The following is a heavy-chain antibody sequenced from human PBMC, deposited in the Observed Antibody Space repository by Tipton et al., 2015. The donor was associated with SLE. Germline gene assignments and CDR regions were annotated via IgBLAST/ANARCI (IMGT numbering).Heavy chain of an antibody. CDR1: GFTFSSYA. Sequence: SLRLSCAASGFTFSSYAMHWVRQAPGKGLEWVAVISYDGSNKYYADFVKGRFTISRDNSKNTLYLQMNSLRGEDTAVYYCAKDPDKKSGSDYWGQGTLVTFSS. CDR2: ISYDGSNK. J-gene: IGHJ4*02. D-gene: IGHD5-12*01. V-gene: IGHV3-30*04. CDR3: AKDPDKKSGSDY.